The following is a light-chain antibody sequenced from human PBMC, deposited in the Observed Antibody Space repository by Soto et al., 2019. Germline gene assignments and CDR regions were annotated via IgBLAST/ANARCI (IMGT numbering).Light chain of an antibody. J-gene: IGKJ1*01. CDR3: QQYGRP. Sequence: EIVMTQSPATLSVSPGERATLSCRASQSVSSNLAWYQQKPGQAPRLLIYGASNRATGIPDRFSGSGSGTDFTLTISRLEPEDFAVYYCQQYGRPFGQGTKVDIK. CDR1: QSVSSN. CDR2: GAS. V-gene: IGKV3-20*01.